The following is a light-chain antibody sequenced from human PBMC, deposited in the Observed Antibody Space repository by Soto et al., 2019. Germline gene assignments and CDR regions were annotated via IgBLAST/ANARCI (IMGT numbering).Light chain of an antibody. V-gene: IGLV2-14*03. CDR2: DVS. Sequence: QSALTQPASVSGSPGQSITISCTGSSGDVGRHNYVSWYQHHPGKAPKLMIYDVSNRPSGVSNRFSGSKSGNTASLTISGLQAEDEAEYYCISYTSSSTPYVFGTGTKLTVL. CDR1: SGDVGRHNY. CDR3: ISYTSSSTPYV. J-gene: IGLJ1*01.